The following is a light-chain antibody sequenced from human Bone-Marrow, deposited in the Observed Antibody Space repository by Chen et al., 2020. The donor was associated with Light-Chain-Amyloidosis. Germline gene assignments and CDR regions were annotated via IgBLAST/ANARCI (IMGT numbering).Light chain of an antibody. V-gene: IGLV3-25*03. CDR1: DLPTKY. J-gene: IGLJ2*01. Sequence: SYELTQPPSVSVSPGQTARITCSGDDLPTKYAYWYQQKPGQAPVLVIHRETERPWGIAERFSGSRSGTTATLTISGFPAEDEADYHCQSADSSGTYEVIFGGGTKLTVL. CDR2: RET. CDR3: QSADSSGTYEVI.